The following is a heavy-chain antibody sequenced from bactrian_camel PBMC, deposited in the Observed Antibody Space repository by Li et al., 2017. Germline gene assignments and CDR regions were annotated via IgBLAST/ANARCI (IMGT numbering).Heavy chain of an antibody. CDR2: VAGDGST. CDR3: GAERPGIGGGGHCYSVNIAAGGKPDFGY. D-gene: IGHD7*01. J-gene: IGHJ6*01. V-gene: IGHV3S53*01. Sequence: VQLVESGGGSVQPGGSLRLSCAGSGFTFRYSDYCLGWFRQALGKEREAVAVVAGDGSTTYSDSVEGRFTISRDNAHNTLYLQMDDLQPEDTAMYYCGAERPGIGGGGHCYSVNIAAGGKPDFGYWGQ. CDR1: GFTFRYSD.